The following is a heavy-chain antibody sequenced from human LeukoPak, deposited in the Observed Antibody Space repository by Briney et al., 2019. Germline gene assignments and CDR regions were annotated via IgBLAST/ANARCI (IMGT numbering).Heavy chain of an antibody. CDR1: GFTFDDYG. Sequence: PGGSLRLSCAASGFTFDDYGMSWVRQAPGKGLEWVSGINWNDGSTGYADSVKGRFTISRDNAKNSLYLQMNSLRAEDTALYHCAREGGYDRGSWFDPWGQGTLVTVSS. V-gene: IGHV3-20*01. CDR2: INWNDGST. J-gene: IGHJ5*02. D-gene: IGHD5-12*01. CDR3: AREGGYDRGSWFDP.